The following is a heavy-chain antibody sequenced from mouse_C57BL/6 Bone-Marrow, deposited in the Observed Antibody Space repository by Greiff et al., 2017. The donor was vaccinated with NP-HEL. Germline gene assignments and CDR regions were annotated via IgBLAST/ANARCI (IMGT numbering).Heavy chain of an antibody. V-gene: IGHV5-9-1*02. CDR1: GFTFSSYA. Sequence: EVKLVESGEGLVKPGGSLKLSCAASGFTFSSYAMSWVRQTPEKRLEWVAYISSGGDYISYADTVKGRFTISRDNARNTLYLQMSSLKSEDTAMYYCTRAVYYDYDGGYYAMDYWGQGTSVTVSS. D-gene: IGHD2-4*01. J-gene: IGHJ4*01. CDR2: ISSGGDYI. CDR3: TRAVYYDYDGGYYAMDY.